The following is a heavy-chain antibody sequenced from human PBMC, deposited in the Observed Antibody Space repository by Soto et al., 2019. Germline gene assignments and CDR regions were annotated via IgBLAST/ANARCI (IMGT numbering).Heavy chain of an antibody. J-gene: IGHJ5*02. Sequence: PXGILSLTFTVSGGSISSSSYYWGWIRQPPGKGLEWIGSIYYSGSTYYNPSLKSRVTISVDTSKNQFSLKLSSVTAADTAVYYCASSSSGYYYDLWFDPWGQGTLVTVSS. D-gene: IGHD3-22*01. CDR3: ASSSSGYYYDLWFDP. CDR2: IYYSGST. V-gene: IGHV4-39*01. CDR1: GGSISSSSYY.